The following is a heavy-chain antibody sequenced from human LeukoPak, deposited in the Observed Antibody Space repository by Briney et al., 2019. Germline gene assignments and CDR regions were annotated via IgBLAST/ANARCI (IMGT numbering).Heavy chain of an antibody. Sequence: SETLSLTCIISNDSIRTTNYYWAWIRQPPGKGLEWIGSIYYSGSTYYNPSLKSRVTISVDTSKNQFSLKLSSVTAADTAVYYCARQLRWACEDYWGQGTLVTVSS. J-gene: IGHJ4*02. CDR3: ARQLRWACEDY. CDR2: IYYSGST. V-gene: IGHV4-39*01. CDR1: NDSIRTTNYY. D-gene: IGHD5-12*01.